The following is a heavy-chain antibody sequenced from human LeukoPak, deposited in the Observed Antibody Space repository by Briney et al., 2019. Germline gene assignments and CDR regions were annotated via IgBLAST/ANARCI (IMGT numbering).Heavy chain of an antibody. CDR3: ATVLAGARVPAYNWFDP. Sequence: ASVKVSCKVSGYTLTELSMHWVRQAPGKGLEWMGGFDPEDGETIYAQKFQGRVTMTEDTSTDTAYMELSSLRSEDTAVYYCATVLAGARVPAYNWFDPWGQGTLVTVSS. J-gene: IGHJ5*02. CDR1: GYTLTELS. CDR2: FDPEDGET. D-gene: IGHD1-26*01. V-gene: IGHV1-24*01.